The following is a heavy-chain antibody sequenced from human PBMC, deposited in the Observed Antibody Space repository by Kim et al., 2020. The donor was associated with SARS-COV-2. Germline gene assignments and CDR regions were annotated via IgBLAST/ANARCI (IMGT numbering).Heavy chain of an antibody. J-gene: IGHJ6*02. CDR1: GFTFSSYA. CDR2: ISGSGGST. CDR3: AKDPPGDGDAYYYYGMDV. Sequence: GGSLRLSCAASGFTFSSYAMSWVRQAPGKGLEWVSAISGSGGSTYYADSVKGRFTISRDNSKNTLYLQMNSLRAEDTAVYYCAKDPPGDGDAYYYYGMDVWGQGTTVTVSS. D-gene: IGHD4-17*01. V-gene: IGHV3-23*01.